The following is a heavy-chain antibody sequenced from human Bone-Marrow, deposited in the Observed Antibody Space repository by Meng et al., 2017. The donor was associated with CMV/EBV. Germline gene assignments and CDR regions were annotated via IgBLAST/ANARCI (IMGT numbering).Heavy chain of an antibody. CDR2: IIPIFGTA. V-gene: IGHV1-69*05. Sequence: SVKVSCKASGGTFSSYAISWVRQAPGQGLEWMGGIIPIFGTANCAQKFQGRVTITTDESTSTAYMELSSLRSEDTAVYYCARDLTSFVGVVFDYWGQGTLVTVSS. CDR1: GGTFSSYA. D-gene: IGHD3-3*01. J-gene: IGHJ4*02. CDR3: ARDLTSFVGVVFDY.